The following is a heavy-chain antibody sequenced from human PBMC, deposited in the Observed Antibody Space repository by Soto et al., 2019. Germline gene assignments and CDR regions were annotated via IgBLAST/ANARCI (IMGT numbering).Heavy chain of an antibody. Sequence: EVQLLESGGGLVQTGGSLRLSCGASGFMFSSYAMSWVRQAPGKGLEWVSAISGSGDNTYYTDSVKGRFTISRDNSKNTLYLQMNSVRAEDTAVYYCADGGEWSFNFEYWGQGTLVTVSS. CDR3: ADGGEWSFNFEY. D-gene: IGHD3-3*01. CDR2: ISGSGDNT. CDR1: GFMFSSYA. V-gene: IGHV3-23*01. J-gene: IGHJ4*02.